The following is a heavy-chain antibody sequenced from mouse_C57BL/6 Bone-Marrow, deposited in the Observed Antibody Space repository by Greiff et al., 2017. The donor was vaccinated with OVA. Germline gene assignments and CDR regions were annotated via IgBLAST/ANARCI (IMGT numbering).Heavy chain of an antibody. CDR3: ARGYGNYVRFAY. V-gene: IGHV1-55*01. J-gene: IGHJ3*01. CDR1: GYTFTSYW. Sequence: VKLQEPGAELVKPGASVKMSCKASGYTFTSYWITWVKQRPGQGLEWIGDIYPGSGSTNYNEKFKSKATLTVDTSSSTAYMQLSSLTSEDSAVYYCARGYGNYVRFAYWGQGTLVTVSA. D-gene: IGHD2-1*01. CDR2: IYPGSGST.